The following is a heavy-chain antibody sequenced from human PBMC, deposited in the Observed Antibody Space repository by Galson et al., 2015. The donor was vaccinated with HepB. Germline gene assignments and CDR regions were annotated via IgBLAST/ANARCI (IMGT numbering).Heavy chain of an antibody. J-gene: IGHJ4*02. CDR3: ARFRVVPAAYNSWDRRGSCYSFDY. CDR2: INHSGST. CDR1: GGSFSGYY. D-gene: IGHD2-2*01. Sequence: ETLSLTCAVYGGSFSGYYWSWIRQPPGKGLEWIGEINHSGSTNYNPSLKSRVTISVDTSKNQFSLKLSSATAADTAVYYCARFRVVPAAYNSWDRRGSCYSFDYWGQGTLVTVSS. V-gene: IGHV4-34*01.